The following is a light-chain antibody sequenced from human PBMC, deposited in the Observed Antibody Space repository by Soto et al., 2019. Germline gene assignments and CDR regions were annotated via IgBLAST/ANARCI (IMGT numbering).Light chain of an antibody. CDR3: QQYGSSYPWT. V-gene: IGKV3-20*01. CDR2: GAS. J-gene: IGKJ1*01. Sequence: EIVLTQSPGTLSLSPGERATLSCRASQSVSNNYLAWYQQKPGQAPRLLIYGASSRATGIPDRFSGSGSGTDFTLTISSLEPEDFAVYYCQQYGSSYPWTFGQGTKVDIK. CDR1: QSVSNNY.